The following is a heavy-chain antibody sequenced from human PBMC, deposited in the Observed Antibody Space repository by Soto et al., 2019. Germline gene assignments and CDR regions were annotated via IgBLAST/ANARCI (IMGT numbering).Heavy chain of an antibody. CDR2: IYVDGSGT. CDR3: VQNCGDYVY. D-gene: IGHD4-17*01. V-gene: IGHV3-74*01. CDR1: GLTFSRSW. Sequence: EVQLVESGGGLVQPGGSLRLSCASSGLTFSRSWMHWVRQVPGKGLVWVSRIYVDGSGTTYADSVKGRFTISRDNAKNTLYLQMNSLRDEDPAVYYCVQNCGDYVYWGQGTLVSVSS. J-gene: IGHJ4*02.